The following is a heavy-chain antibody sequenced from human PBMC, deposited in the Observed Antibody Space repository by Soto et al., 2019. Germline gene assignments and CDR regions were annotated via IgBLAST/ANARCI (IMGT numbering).Heavy chain of an antibody. CDR1: GGSFSGYY. Sequence: PSETLSLTCAVYGGSFSGYYWSWIRQPPGKGLEWIGEINHSGSTNYNPSLKSRVTISVDTSKNQFSLKLSSVTAADTAVYYCARVNRYSYGNYWGQGTLVTVSS. J-gene: IGHJ4*02. CDR2: INHSGST. V-gene: IGHV4-34*01. D-gene: IGHD5-18*01. CDR3: ARVNRYSYGNY.